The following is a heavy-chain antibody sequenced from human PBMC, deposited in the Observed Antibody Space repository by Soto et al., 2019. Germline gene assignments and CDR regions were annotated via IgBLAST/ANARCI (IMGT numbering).Heavy chain of an antibody. CDR1: GLTFIIFA. CDR3: AKEVSLGSTVDLGY. D-gene: IGHD7-27*01. CDR2: ISGSGGST. V-gene: IGHV3-23*01. Sequence: GGCLGLSCAACGLTFIIFAMGWFRHSPGKGLAWVSTISGSGGSTYYADAVKGRFTISRDNSMGTLYLQMKSLRVEDTAIYYCAKEVSLGSTVDLGYWGQGALVTVSS. J-gene: IGHJ4*02.